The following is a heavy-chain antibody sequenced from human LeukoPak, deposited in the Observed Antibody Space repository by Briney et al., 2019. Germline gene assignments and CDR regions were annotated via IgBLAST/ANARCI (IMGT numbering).Heavy chain of an antibody. V-gene: IGHV4-39*01. CDR1: GGSISSSSSY. D-gene: IGHD3-22*01. J-gene: IGHJ2*01. Sequence: PSETLSLTCTVSGGSISSSSSYSVWIRQPPGMGLEWIGSIYYSGSTYSNPSLKSRVTISVDTSKNQFSLKVSSVAAADTAVYYCARYESSAYGIDVWGRGTLVTVSS. CDR3: ARYESSAYGIDV. CDR2: IYYSGST.